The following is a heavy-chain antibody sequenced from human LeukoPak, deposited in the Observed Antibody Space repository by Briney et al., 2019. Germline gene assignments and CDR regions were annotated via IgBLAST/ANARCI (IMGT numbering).Heavy chain of an antibody. V-gene: IGHV4-59*12. CDR3: ARDGRAAAGALGWFDP. Sequence: SETLSLTCTVSGGSISSYYWSWIRQPPGKGLEWIGYIYYSGSTNYNPSLKSRVTISVDTSKNQFSLKLSSVTAADTAVYYCARDGRAAAGALGWFDPWGQGTLVTVSS. D-gene: IGHD6-13*01. CDR1: GGSISSYY. J-gene: IGHJ5*02. CDR2: IYYSGST.